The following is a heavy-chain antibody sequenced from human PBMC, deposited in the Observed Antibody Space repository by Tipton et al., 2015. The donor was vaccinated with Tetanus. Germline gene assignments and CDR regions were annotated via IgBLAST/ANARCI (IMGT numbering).Heavy chain of an antibody. Sequence: SLRLSCAASGFTFSSYEMNWVRQAPGKGLEWVSYISSSGSTIYYADSVKGRFTISRDNAKNSLYLQMNSLRAEDTAVYYCARDGRQDYYYYGMDVWGQGTTVTVSS. CDR3: ARDGRQDYYYYGMDV. J-gene: IGHJ6*02. CDR1: GFTFSSYE. D-gene: IGHD1-1*01. CDR2: ISSSGSTI. V-gene: IGHV3-48*03.